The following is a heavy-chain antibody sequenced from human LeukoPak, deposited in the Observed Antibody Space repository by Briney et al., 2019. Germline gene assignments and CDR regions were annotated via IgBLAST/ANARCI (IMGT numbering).Heavy chain of an antibody. D-gene: IGHD3-22*01. CDR1: GYTFTSYY. Sequence: ASVKVSCKASGYTFTSYYVHWVRQAPGQGPEWMGIINPSGGSTNYAQKLQGRVTMTTDTSTSTAYMELRSLRSDDTAVYYCARDQTYDSSGYYYYWGQGTLVTVSS. CDR3: ARDQTYDSSGYYYY. CDR2: INPSGGST. J-gene: IGHJ4*02. V-gene: IGHV1-46*01.